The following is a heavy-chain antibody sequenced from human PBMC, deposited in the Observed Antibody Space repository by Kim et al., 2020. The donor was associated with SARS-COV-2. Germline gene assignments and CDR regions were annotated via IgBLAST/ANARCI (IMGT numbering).Heavy chain of an antibody. CDR3: ARERNDCSSTSCYGRLDS. J-gene: IGHJ5*01. V-gene: IGHV3-33*01. D-gene: IGHD2-2*01. CDR2: ICYDGSNK. Sequence: GGSLRLSCAASGFTFSSYGMHWVRQAPGKGLEWVAVICYDGSNKYYADSVKGRFTISRDNSKNTLYLQMNSLRAEDTAVYYCARERNDCSSTSCYGRLDSCGQGALVTVSS. CDR1: GFTFSSYG.